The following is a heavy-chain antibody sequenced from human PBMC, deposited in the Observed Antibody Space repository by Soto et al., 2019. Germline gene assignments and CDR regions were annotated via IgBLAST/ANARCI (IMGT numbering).Heavy chain of an antibody. Sequence: GESLKISCQGSGYRLTRYWISWGRQMPGKGLELMGRIDPSDSYTNYSPSFQGHVTISADKSISTAYLQWSSLKASDTAMYYCARKEMAEAGTRYYPYAMDVSSPAHTVTVAS. CDR3: ARKEMAEAGTRYYPYAMDV. CDR2: IDPSDSYT. D-gene: IGHD6-13*01. J-gene: IGHJ6*02. V-gene: IGHV5-10-1*01. CDR1: GYRLTRYW.